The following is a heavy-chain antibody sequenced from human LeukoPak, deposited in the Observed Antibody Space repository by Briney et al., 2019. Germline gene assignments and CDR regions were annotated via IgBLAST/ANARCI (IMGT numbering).Heavy chain of an antibody. V-gene: IGHV4-34*01. CDR1: GGSFSGYY. Sequence: SETLSLTCAVYGGSFSGYYWSWIRQPPGKGLGWIGEINHSGSTNYNPSLKSQVTISVDTSKNQFSLKLSSVTAADTAVYYCASRGSTSLYYYYYMDVWGKGTTVTVSS. J-gene: IGHJ6*03. CDR3: ASRGSTSLYYYYYMDV. CDR2: INHSGST. D-gene: IGHD2-2*01.